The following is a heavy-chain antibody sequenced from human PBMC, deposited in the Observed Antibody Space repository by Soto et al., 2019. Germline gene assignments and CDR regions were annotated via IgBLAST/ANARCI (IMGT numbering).Heavy chain of an antibody. V-gene: IGHV4-31*03. CDR2: IYDSGST. J-gene: IGHJ5*02. CDR1: GGSISSGGYY. CDR3: ARDRRQQLAQHNWFDP. Sequence: QVQLQEAGPGLVKPSQTLSLTCTVSGGSISSGGYYWSRIRQHPGKGLEWIVYIYDSGSTYYSPSPTSRVTISVDTSKNQFSLKRSYVTAADTAVYYCARDRRQQLAQHNWFDPCCQGTLVGVSS. D-gene: IGHD6-13*01.